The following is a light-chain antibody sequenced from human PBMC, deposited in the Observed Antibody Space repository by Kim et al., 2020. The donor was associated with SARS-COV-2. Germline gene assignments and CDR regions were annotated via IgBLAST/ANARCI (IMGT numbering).Light chain of an antibody. CDR3: LLSSVESDVV. CDR1: AGTVTRDQH. V-gene: IGLV7-46*01. Sequence: GTVSLTCTSSAGTVTRDQHPHWFQQKPGQAPRTLIYATLNKHSWTPDRFSGSLLGGKAALTLSGARPDDEADYFCLLSSVESDVVFDGGTQLTVL. CDR2: ATL. J-gene: IGLJ2*01.